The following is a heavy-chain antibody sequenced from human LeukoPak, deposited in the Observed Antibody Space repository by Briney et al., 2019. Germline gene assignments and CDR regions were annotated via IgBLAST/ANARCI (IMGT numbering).Heavy chain of an antibody. V-gene: IGHV3-9*03. CDR1: GFTFDDYA. D-gene: IGHD2-2*01. Sequence: GGSLRLSCAASGFTFDDYAMHWVRQAPGKGLEWVSGISWNSGSIGYADSVKGRFTISRDNAKNSLYLQMNSLRAEDMALYYCAKGYCSSTSCYLLHWGQGTLVTVSS. J-gene: IGHJ4*02. CDR3: AKGYCSSTSCYLLH. CDR2: ISWNSGSI.